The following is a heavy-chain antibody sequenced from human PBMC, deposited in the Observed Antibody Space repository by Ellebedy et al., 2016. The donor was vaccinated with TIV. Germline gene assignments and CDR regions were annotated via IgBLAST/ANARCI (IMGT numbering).Heavy chain of an antibody. Sequence: GESLKISCVVSGFTFRSYGMSWVRQAPGEGLEWVSAISGSGISTYYADSVKGRFTVSRDNSKNMLYLQMNSLRAEDTAIYYCAKELSTSPAAGGIFDFWGQGSLVTVSS. V-gene: IGHV3-23*01. J-gene: IGHJ4*02. CDR3: AKELSTSPAAGGIFDF. CDR1: GFTFRSYG. CDR2: ISGSGIST. D-gene: IGHD2-2*01.